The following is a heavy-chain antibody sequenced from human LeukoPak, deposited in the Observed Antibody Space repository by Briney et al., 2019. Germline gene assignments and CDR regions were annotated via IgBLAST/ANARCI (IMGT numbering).Heavy chain of an antibody. V-gene: IGHV4-59*01. Sequence: NPSETLSLTCTVSGGSISSYYWSWIRQPPGKGLEYIGYIYYSGNTNSNPSLNSRVTISVDTSKNQFSLKLNSVTAADTAVYYCARGTYSSSWSYYFDYWGQGTLVTVSS. J-gene: IGHJ4*02. CDR1: GGSISSYY. CDR2: IYYSGNT. CDR3: ARGTYSSSWSYYFDY. D-gene: IGHD6-13*01.